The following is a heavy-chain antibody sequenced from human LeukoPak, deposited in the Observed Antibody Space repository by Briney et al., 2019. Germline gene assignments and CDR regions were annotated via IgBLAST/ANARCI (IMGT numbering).Heavy chain of an antibody. CDR1: GGSISSYY. CDR2: IHYTGST. V-gene: IGHV4-59*01. Sequence: SETLSLTCTVSGGSISSYYWSWIRQPPGKGLEWIGYIHYTGSTNSNPSLKSRVTISADTSKNQYSLKLTSVIAADTAVYYCARAAQFTWFDPWGQGTLVTVSS. D-gene: IGHD6-6*01. J-gene: IGHJ5*02. CDR3: ARAAQFTWFDP.